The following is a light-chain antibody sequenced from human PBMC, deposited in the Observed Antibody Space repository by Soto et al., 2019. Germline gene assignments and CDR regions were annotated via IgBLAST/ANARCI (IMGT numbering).Light chain of an antibody. CDR2: LVS. Sequence: DIVMTQSPLSLPVTPGEPASISCRSSQSLLHSNGYNYLDWYLQKPGQSPQLRIFLVSERASGVRDRFSGSGSGTDFTLKISRVEAGDVGVYYCMQAQQVPYTCGQGTKLEIK. CDR3: MQAQQVPYT. J-gene: IGKJ2*01. CDR1: QSLLHSNGYNY. V-gene: IGKV2-28*01.